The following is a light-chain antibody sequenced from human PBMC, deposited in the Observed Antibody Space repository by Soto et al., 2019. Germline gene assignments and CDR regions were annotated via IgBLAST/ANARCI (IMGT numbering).Light chain of an antibody. J-gene: IGLJ1*01. V-gene: IGLV2-11*01. Sequence: QSVLTQPRSVSGSPGQSVTISCTGPSIDVGGSNYVSWYQQHPGKAPKLMIYDVSERPSGVPDRFSGSKSGNTASLTISGLQSEDEADYYCATWDDRLNGYVFGSGTKVTVL. CDR2: DVS. CDR1: SIDVGGSNY. CDR3: ATWDDRLNGYV.